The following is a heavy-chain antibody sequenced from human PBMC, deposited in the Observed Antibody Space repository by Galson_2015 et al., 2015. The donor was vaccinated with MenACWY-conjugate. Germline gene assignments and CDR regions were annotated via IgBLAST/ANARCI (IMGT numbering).Heavy chain of an antibody. CDR1: GYTFTSYG. D-gene: IGHD6-6*01. Sequence: QSGAEVKKPGASVKVSFKTSGYTFTSYGVSWVRQAPGQGLEWMGWISAYNGVTNYAQKLQGRVSMTTDTSTTSAYVELRSLTSDDTAVYYCARWGPSSYLLEYWGQGTLVTVSS. V-gene: IGHV1-18*01. CDR2: ISAYNGVT. CDR3: ARWGPSSYLLEY. J-gene: IGHJ4*02.